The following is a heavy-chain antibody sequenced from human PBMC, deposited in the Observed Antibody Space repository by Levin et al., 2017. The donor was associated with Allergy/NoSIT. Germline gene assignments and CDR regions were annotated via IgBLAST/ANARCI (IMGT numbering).Heavy chain of an antibody. CDR2: ISYRGAT. J-gene: IGHJ5*02. Sequence: SETLSLTCTVSGGSINSDDYYWSWLRQAPGKGLEWVGYISYRGATYYNPSLKSRVSISIDTSKNQFSLELTSLTPADTAMYFCSRGRSAAGTWFAPWGQGTLVTVS. D-gene: IGHD6-13*01. CDR1: GGSINSDDYY. V-gene: IGHV4-30-4*01. CDR3: SRGRSAAGTWFAP.